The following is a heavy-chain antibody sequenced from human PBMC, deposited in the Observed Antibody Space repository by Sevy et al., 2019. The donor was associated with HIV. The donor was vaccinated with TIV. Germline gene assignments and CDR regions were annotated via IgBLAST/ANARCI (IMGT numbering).Heavy chain of an antibody. CDR2: VSGSGAST. CDR1: GLTFYSYA. Sequence: GGSLRLSCVASGLTFYSYAMSWVRQAPGKGLEWVSDVSGSGASTFYADSVKGRFTISRDNSKNTLHLQMNSLRAEDTAVYYCVKVKWGVGATGGDFDSWGQGALVTVSS. V-gene: IGHV3-23*01. J-gene: IGHJ4*02. D-gene: IGHD1-26*01. CDR3: VKVKWGVGATGGDFDS.